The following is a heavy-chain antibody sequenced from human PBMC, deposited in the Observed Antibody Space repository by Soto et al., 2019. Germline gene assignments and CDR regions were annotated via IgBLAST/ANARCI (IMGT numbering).Heavy chain of an antibody. CDR1: GDSVSSNSAA. CDR3: ARDRGSSWYEADPFGWFDP. J-gene: IGHJ5*02. Sequence: SQTLSLTCAISGDSVSSNSAAWNWIRQSPSRGPEWLGRTYYRSKWYNDYAVSVKSRITINPDTSKNQFSLQLNSVTPEDTAVYYCARDRGSSWYEADPFGWFDPWGQGTLVTVSS. CDR2: TYYRSKWYN. D-gene: IGHD6-13*01. V-gene: IGHV6-1*01.